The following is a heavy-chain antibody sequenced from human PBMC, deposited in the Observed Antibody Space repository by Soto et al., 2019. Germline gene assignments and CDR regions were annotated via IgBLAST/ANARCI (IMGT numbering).Heavy chain of an antibody. CDR2: FHFRGYT. CDR3: ATYWGTESHTLWFDL. D-gene: IGHD3-16*01. Sequence: PSETLSLTCTVSGGSIGSQYWTWVRQSPGKGLEWIGHFHFRGYTNYNPSLQSRVTISSARSTHHVSLTRTSVTAADPAIYYCATYWGTESHTLWFDLWGRGAQVTAS. V-gene: IGHV4-59*11. J-gene: IGHJ5*02. CDR1: GGSIGSQY.